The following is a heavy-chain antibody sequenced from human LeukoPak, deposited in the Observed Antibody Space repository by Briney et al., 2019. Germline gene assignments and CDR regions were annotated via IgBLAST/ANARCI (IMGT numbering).Heavy chain of an antibody. Sequence: SETLSLTRTVSGGSISSYYWSWIRQPAGKGLEWIGRIYTSGSTNYNPSLKSRVTMSVDTSKNQFSLKLSSVTAADTAVYYCARDRPKHYDFWSGYYPLDYWGQGTLVTVSS. CDR2: IYTSGST. CDR3: ARDRPKHYDFWSGYYPLDY. CDR1: GGSISSYY. V-gene: IGHV4-4*07. J-gene: IGHJ4*02. D-gene: IGHD3-3*01.